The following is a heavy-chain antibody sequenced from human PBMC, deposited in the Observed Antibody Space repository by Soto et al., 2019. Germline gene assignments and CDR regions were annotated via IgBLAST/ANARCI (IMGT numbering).Heavy chain of an antibody. J-gene: IGHJ6*02. CDR3: ARAKGPITIFGVVMDYYYYGMDV. D-gene: IGHD3-3*01. CDR1: GGSISSYY. V-gene: IGHV4-59*01. Sequence: SETLSLTCTVSGGSISSYYWSWIRQPPGKGLEWIGYIYYSGSTNYNPSLKSRVTISVDTSKNQFSLKLSSVTAADTAVYYCARAKGPITIFGVVMDYYYYGMDVWGQGTTVTVSS. CDR2: IYYSGST.